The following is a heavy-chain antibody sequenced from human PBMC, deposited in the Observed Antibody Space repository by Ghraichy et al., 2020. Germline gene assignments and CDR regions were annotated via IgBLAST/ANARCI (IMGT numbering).Heavy chain of an antibody. D-gene: IGHD3-22*01. CDR3: ARVHFDLDSSGYEASFDI. Sequence: SETLSLTCTVSSAFISDGGYYWGWIRQSPGQGLEWIGFIFFSGSTYYNPSLKSRVTISVDTTKNHFSLRLISLSAADTAVYYCARVHFDLDSSGYEASFDIWGRGTRVTVS. CDR1: SAFISDGGYY. J-gene: IGHJ3*02. V-gene: IGHV4-39*07. CDR2: IFFSGST.